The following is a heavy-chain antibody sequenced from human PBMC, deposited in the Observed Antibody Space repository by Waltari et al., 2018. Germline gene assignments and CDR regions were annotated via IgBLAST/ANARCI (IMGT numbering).Heavy chain of an antibody. J-gene: IGHJ6*02. CDR1: GGSISSGSYY. V-gene: IGHV4-61*02. Sequence: QVQLQESGPGLVKPSQTLSLTCTVSGGSISSGSYYWSWIRQPAGKGLEWIGRIYTSGSTNSNPSLKSRVTISVDTSKNQFSLKLSSVTVADTAVYYCARARIVVVPAAIRDYGMDVWGQGTTVTVSS. CDR3: ARARIVVVPAAIRDYGMDV. D-gene: IGHD2-2*01. CDR2: IYTSGST.